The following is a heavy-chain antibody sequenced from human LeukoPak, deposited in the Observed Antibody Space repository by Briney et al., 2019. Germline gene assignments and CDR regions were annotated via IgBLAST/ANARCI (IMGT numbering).Heavy chain of an antibody. D-gene: IGHD6-19*01. CDR1: GFTFSSYD. J-gene: IGHJ4*02. CDR3: ARVRAVADLYYFDY. CDR2: IGTAGDT. Sequence: GGSLRLSCAASGFTFSSYDMHWVRQATGKGLEWVSAIGTAGDTYYPGSVKGRFTISRENAKNSSYLQMNSLRAGDTAVYYCARVRAVADLYYFDYWGQGTLVTVSS. V-gene: IGHV3-13*01.